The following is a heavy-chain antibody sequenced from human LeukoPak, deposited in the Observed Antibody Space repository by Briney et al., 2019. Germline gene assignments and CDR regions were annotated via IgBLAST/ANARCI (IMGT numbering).Heavy chain of an antibody. J-gene: IGHJ4*02. CDR2: IKQDGSEK. D-gene: IGHD4-17*01. CDR1: GFTFSSYW. Sequence: GGSLRLSCAASGFTFSSYWMSWVRQAPGKGLEWVANIKQDGSEKYYVDSVKGRFTISRDNAKNSLYLQMNSLRAEETAVYYCASIGPAHDYGDYEVSYWGQGTLVTVSS. CDR3: ASIGPAHDYGDYEVSY. V-gene: IGHV3-7*01.